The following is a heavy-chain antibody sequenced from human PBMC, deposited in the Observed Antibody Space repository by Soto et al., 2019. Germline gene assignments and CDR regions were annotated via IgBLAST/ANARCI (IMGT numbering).Heavy chain of an antibody. J-gene: IGHJ6*02. Sequence: SETLSLTCTLSGASVRGPDWWSCVRQSPDKGLEWIAEVHISGHSNYNPSLRSRVSVSIDSSNNQFYLNLNSVTAADTAIYYCARVRQGCSANHCGTDLWGQGTKVTVSS. CDR2: VHISGHS. D-gene: IGHD2-15*01. CDR1: GASVRGPDW. CDR3: ARVRQGCSANHCGTDL. V-gene: IGHV4-4*02.